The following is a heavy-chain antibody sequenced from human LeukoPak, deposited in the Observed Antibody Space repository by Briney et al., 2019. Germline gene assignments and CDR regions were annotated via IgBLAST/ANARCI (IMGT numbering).Heavy chain of an antibody. J-gene: IGHJ4*02. CDR1: GGSISSYY. V-gene: IGHV4-59*08. D-gene: IGHD6-19*01. CDR3: ARHLRSSGWYRY. CDR2: IYYSGST. Sequence: SETLSPTCTVSGGSISSYYWSWIRQPPGKGLEWIGYIYYSGSTNYNPSLKSRVTISVDTSKNQFPLKLSSVTAADTAVYYCARHLRSSGWYRYWGQGTLVTVSS.